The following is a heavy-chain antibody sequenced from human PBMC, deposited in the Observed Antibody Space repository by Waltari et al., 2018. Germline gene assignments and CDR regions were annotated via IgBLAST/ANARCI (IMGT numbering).Heavy chain of an antibody. CDR3: ARSGGGTTTFGVAE. D-gene: IGHD3-3*01. V-gene: IGHV1-2*06. Sequence: QVQLVQSGAEVKKSGASVKVSCRASGYTFTDFFIHWVRQPPGQGLEWMGRINPNRGDTSYSQRFQGRGTMTGDTSITTAYMELTGLRSEDTAIYYGARSGGGTTTFGVAEWGQGSLVTVSS. CDR2: INPNRGDT. J-gene: IGHJ4*02. CDR1: GYTFTDFF.